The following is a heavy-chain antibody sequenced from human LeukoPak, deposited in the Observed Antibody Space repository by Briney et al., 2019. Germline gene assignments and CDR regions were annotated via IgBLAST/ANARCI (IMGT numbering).Heavy chain of an antibody. D-gene: IGHD3-3*01. Sequence: GGSLRLSCAASGFNFSNYSMHWVRQAPGKGLEWVAVVSFDGSNKYYADSVKGRFTISRDSSKNTLYLQMNSLRAEDTAVYYCARGALNHYDDSRFDYWGQGTLVTVSS. CDR3: ARGALNHYDDSRFDY. CDR2: VSFDGSNK. V-gene: IGHV3-30*04. CDR1: GFNFSNYS. J-gene: IGHJ4*02.